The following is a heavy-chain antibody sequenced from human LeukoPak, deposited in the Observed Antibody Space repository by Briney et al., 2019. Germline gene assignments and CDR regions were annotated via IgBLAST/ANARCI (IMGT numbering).Heavy chain of an antibody. CDR2: ISSSSSYK. Sequence: SGGSLRLSCAASGFTFSTYTMNWVRQAPGKGLEWVSSISSSSSYKYYADSVKGRFTISRDNSGNMVYLQLHSLRVEDTAVYYCAKVFYGSQSYNRLVLDAWGQGTLVTVSP. J-gene: IGHJ4*02. V-gene: IGHV3-21*04. CDR1: GFTFSTYT. CDR3: AKVFYGSQSYNRLVLDA. D-gene: IGHD3-10*01.